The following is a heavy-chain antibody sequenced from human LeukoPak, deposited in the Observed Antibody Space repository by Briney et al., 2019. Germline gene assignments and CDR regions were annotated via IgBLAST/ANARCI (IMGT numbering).Heavy chain of an antibody. CDR2: IRYDGSNK. V-gene: IGHV3-30*02. J-gene: IGHJ4*02. Sequence: GGSLRLSCAASGFTFSSYGMHWVRQAPGKGLEWVAFIRYDGSNKYYADSVKGRFTISRDNSKNTLYLQMNSLRAEDTAVYYCAKGGPYSSRPWDWGQGTLVTVSS. CDR1: GFTFSSYG. CDR3: AKGGPYSSRPWD. D-gene: IGHD6-13*01.